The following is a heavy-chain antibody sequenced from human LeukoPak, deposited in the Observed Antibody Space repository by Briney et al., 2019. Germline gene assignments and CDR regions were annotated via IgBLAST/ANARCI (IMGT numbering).Heavy chain of an antibody. CDR2: IKKDGSEK. CDR1: GFTFSTYY. D-gene: IGHD3-22*01. V-gene: IGHV3-7*05. J-gene: IGHJ4*02. Sequence: PGGSLRLSCAVSGFTFSTYYMSWVRQGPGKGLELVAKIKKDGSEKYYVDSVKGRFTISRDNAKNSLYLQMNSLRAEDTAVYYCARGGYYDSSGRNFDYWGQGTQVTVSS. CDR3: ARGGYYDSSGRNFDY.